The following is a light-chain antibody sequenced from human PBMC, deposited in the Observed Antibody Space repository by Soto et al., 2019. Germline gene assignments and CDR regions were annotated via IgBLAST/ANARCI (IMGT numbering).Light chain of an antibody. CDR1: QTICSS. Sequence: EIVLTQSPATLSLSPGERATLSCRASQTICSSLAWYQQRPGQAPRLLIYDTYNRATGIPARFSASGSGTDFTLTISSLEPEDFEFYYCQHRSSRHPFTVGPGTKVDI. CDR3: QHRSSRHPFT. J-gene: IGKJ3*01. CDR2: DTY. V-gene: IGKV3-11*01.